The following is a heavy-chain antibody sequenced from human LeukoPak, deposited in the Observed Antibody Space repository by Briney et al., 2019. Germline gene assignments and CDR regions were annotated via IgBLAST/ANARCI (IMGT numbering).Heavy chain of an antibody. Sequence: ASVKVSCKASGYTFTSYYMHWVRQAPGQGLEWMGIINPSGGSTSYAQKFQGRVTMTTDTSTSTAYMELRSLRSGDTAVYYCARVLGGYSYVRHWGQGTLVTVSS. D-gene: IGHD5-18*01. CDR3: ARVLGGYSYVRH. V-gene: IGHV1-46*01. J-gene: IGHJ4*02. CDR2: INPSGGST. CDR1: GYTFTSYY.